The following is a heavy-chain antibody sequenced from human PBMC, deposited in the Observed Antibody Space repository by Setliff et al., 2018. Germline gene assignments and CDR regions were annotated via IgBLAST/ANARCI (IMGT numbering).Heavy chain of an antibody. CDR2: IIPIFGTT. Sequence: SVKVSCKASGGTFSNYDISWVRQAPGQGLEWTGGIIPIFGTTNYAQRFQGRVTITTDESTSTAYMELSSLRSEDTAVYYCARERGDIVTTTSYYHYLDVWGKGTTVTVSS. CDR1: GGTFSNYD. D-gene: IGHD5-12*01. V-gene: IGHV1-69*05. J-gene: IGHJ6*03. CDR3: ARERGDIVTTTSYYHYLDV.